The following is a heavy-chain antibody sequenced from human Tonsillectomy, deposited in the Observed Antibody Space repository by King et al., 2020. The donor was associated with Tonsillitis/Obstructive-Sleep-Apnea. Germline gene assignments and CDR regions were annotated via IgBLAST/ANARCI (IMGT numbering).Heavy chain of an antibody. CDR3: ARGRGRVYAIFDY. Sequence: VQLPQWGAGLLKPSETLSLTCAVYGGSFSGYYWSWIRQPPGKGLEWIGEINHSGSTNYNPSLKSRVTISVDTSKNQFSLKLSSVTAADTAVYYCARGRGRVYAIFDYWGQGTLVTVSS. D-gene: IGHD2-8*01. CDR2: INHSGST. CDR1: GGSFSGYY. J-gene: IGHJ4*02. V-gene: IGHV4-34*01.